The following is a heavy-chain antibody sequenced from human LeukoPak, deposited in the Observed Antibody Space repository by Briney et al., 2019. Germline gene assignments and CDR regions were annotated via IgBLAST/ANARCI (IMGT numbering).Heavy chain of an antibody. J-gene: IGHJ6*03. CDR1: GFTFSSYS. D-gene: IGHD3-3*01. Sequence: GGSLRLSCAASGFTFSSYSMNWVRQAPGKGLEWVSSISSSSSYVYYADSVKGRFTISRDNAKNSLYLQMNSLRAEDTAVYYCARDRIDYDFWSGYRLGVSYYMDVWGKGTTVTVSS. CDR2: ISSSSSYV. V-gene: IGHV3-21*01. CDR3: ARDRIDYDFWSGYRLGVSYYMDV.